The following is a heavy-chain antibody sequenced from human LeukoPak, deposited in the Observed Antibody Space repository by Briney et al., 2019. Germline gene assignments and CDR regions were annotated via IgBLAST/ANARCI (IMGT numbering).Heavy chain of an antibody. CDR3: ATARGGY. CDR2: TSTSGGST. Sequence: PGGSLRLSCAASAFTFSSYAMSWVRQAPGKGLEWVSGTSTSGGSTYYADSVKSRCTISRDNSKNTLSLQMTSLRAEDTAVYYCATARGGYWGQGTLVTVSS. J-gene: IGHJ4*02. CDR1: AFTFSSYA. D-gene: IGHD2-15*01. V-gene: IGHV3-23*01.